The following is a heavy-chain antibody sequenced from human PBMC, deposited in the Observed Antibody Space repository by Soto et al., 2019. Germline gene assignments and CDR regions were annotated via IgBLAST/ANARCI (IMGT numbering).Heavy chain of an antibody. J-gene: IGHJ5*02. CDR3: ARSVVVVAATDLIGWFDP. CDR1: GGSISSYY. CDR2: IYYSGST. Sequence: SETLSLTCTVSGGSISSYYWSWIRQPPGKGLEWIGYIYYSGSTNYNPSLKSRVTISVDTSKNQFSLKLSSVTAADTAVYYCARSVVVVAATDLIGWFDPWGQGTLVTVSS. V-gene: IGHV4-59*01. D-gene: IGHD2-15*01.